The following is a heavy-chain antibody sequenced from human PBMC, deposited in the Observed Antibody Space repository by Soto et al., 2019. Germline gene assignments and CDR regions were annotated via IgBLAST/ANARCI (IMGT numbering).Heavy chain of an antibody. CDR3: ASKITYNYGLDY. J-gene: IGHJ4*02. CDR1: GASISSGGYY. Sequence: SETLSLTCTVSGASISSGGYYWSWIRQHPGKGLEWIGYIYYSGSTYYNPSLKSRLTISLDTSKNHFSLKLSSVTAADTAVYYCASKITYNYGLDYWGQGSLVTVSS. V-gene: IGHV4-31*03. CDR2: IYYSGST. D-gene: IGHD5-18*01.